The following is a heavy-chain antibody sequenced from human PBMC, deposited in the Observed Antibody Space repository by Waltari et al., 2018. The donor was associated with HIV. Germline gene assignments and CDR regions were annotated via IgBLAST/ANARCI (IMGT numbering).Heavy chain of an antibody. Sequence: QLQLQESGPGLVKPSETLSLTCTVSGGSISSSSYYWGWIRQPPGKGLEWNGSIYYSGSPYYNPSLKSRVTRSVDTSKNQFSLKLSSVTAADTAVYYCARPVYGSGSSNWFDPWGQGTLVTVSS. CDR2: IYYSGSP. D-gene: IGHD3-10*01. V-gene: IGHV4-39*01. CDR3: ARPVYGSGSSNWFDP. CDR1: GGSISSSSYY. J-gene: IGHJ5*02.